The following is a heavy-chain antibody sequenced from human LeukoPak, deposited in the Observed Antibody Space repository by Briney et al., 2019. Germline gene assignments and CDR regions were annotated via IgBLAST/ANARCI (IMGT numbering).Heavy chain of an antibody. V-gene: IGHV1-2*04. J-gene: IGHJ4*02. Sequence: ASMKVSCKASGYTFTGYYMHWVRQAPGQGLEWMGWINPNSGGTNYAQKFQGWVTMTRDTSISTAYMELSRLRSDDTAVYYCARGYSYGYTHFDYWGQGTLVTVSS. D-gene: IGHD5-18*01. CDR1: GYTFTGYY. CDR2: INPNSGGT. CDR3: ARGYSYGYTHFDY.